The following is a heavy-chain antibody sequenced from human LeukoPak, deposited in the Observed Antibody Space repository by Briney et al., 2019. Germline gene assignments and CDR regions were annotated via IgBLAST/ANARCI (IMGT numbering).Heavy chain of an antibody. Sequence: GGSLRLSCAASGFTFSSYWMSWVRQAPGKGLEWVSAISGSGGSTYYADSVKGRFTISRDNSKNTLYLQMNSLRAEDTAVYYCARDIQDIVVVVADYYYGMDVWGQGTTVTVSS. CDR3: ARDIQDIVVVVADYYYGMDV. D-gene: IGHD2-15*01. CDR1: GFTFSSYW. CDR2: ISGSGGST. V-gene: IGHV3-23*01. J-gene: IGHJ6*02.